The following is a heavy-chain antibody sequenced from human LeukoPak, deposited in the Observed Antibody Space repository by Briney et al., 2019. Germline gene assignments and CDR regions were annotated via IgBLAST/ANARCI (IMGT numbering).Heavy chain of an antibody. CDR3: ARGVRGYYYDSSGYRY. CDR1: GYTFTSYY. J-gene: IGHJ4*02. Sequence: ASVTVSFKASGYTFTSYYMHWVRQAPGQGLEWMGIINPSGGSTSYAQKFQGRVTMTRDTSTSTVYMEQSSLRSEDTAVYYCARGVRGYYYDSSGYRYWGQGTLVTVSS. V-gene: IGHV1-46*01. CDR2: INPSGGST. D-gene: IGHD3-22*01.